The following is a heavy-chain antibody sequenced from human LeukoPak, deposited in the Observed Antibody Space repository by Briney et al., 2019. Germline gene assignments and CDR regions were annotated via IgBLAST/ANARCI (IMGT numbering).Heavy chain of an antibody. Sequence: PGESLRLSCVGHGLSFSTDAMGWVRQVPGKGLEWIGEINHSGSTNYNPSLKSRVTISVDTSKNQFSLKLSSVTAADTAVYYCAREAYVWGSYRYATYYFDYWGQGTLVTVSS. CDR2: INHSGST. CDR3: AREAYVWGSYRYATYYFDY. CDR1: GLSFSTDA. J-gene: IGHJ4*02. D-gene: IGHD3-16*02. V-gene: IGHV4-34*01.